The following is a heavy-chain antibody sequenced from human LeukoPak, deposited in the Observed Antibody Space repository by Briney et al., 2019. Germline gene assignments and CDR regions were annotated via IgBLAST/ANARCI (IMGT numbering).Heavy chain of an antibody. Sequence: SETLLLTCRVSGGSISSYHWTWIRQPPGKGLERIGHIYYSQSTNYNTTLKSQVTISVDTSKNQSSLKLSSVTAADTAVYYCARGGGGAYYYDSSGNLDYWGQGTLVTVSS. J-gene: IGHJ4*02. CDR3: ARGGGGAYYYDSSGNLDY. D-gene: IGHD3-22*01. CDR2: IYYSQST. V-gene: IGHV4-59*13. CDR1: GGSISSYH.